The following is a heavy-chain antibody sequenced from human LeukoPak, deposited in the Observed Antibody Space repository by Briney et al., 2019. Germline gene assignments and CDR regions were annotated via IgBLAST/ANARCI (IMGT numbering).Heavy chain of an antibody. V-gene: IGHV3-9*01. CDR2: LGWNGDII. CDR1: GFTFYDYS. CDR3: AKGSLIAASGTLFDF. D-gene: IGHD6-13*01. Sequence: GRSLRLSCAASGFTFYDYSMHWVRQSPGKGLEWLSGLGWNGDIIDYADSVKGRFTISRDNAKNSLYLQMDSLKTEDTALYYCAKGSLIAASGTLFDFWGQGTRVTVSS. J-gene: IGHJ4*02.